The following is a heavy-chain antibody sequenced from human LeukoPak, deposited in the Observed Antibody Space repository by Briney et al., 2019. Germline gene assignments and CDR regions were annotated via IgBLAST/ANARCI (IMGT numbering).Heavy chain of an antibody. CDR1: GGSISSYY. CDR3: ARGGSGYSSG. V-gene: IGHV4-59*01. CDR2: IYYSGST. Sequence: PSGTLSLTCTVSGGSISSYYWSWIRQPPGKGLEWIGYIYYSGSTNYNPSLKSRVTISVDTSKNQFSLKLSSVTAADTAVYYCARGGSGYSSGWGQGTLVTVSS. D-gene: IGHD6-19*01. J-gene: IGHJ4*02.